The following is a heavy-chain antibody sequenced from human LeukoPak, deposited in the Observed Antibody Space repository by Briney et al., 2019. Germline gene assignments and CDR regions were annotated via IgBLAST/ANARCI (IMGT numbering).Heavy chain of an antibody. D-gene: IGHD2-2*01. CDR1: GGSFSGYY. J-gene: IGHJ3*02. CDR2: IYYSGTT. V-gene: IGHV4-34*01. CDR3: ARDLQVPAANDAFDI. Sequence: SETLSLTCAVYGGSFSGYYWSWIRQPPGKGLEWIGSIYYSGTTYYNPSLKSRVTISVDTSKNQFSLRLSSVTAADTAVYYCARDLQVPAANDAFDIWGQGTMVTVSS.